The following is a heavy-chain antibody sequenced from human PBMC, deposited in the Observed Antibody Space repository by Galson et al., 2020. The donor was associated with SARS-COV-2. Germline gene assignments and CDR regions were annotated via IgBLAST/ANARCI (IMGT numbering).Heavy chain of an antibody. CDR1: GYTFTSYA. CDR2: INAGNGNT. Sequence: ASVKVSCKASGYTFTSYAMHWVRQAPGQRLEWMGWINAGNGNTKYSQKFQGRVTITRDTSASTAYMELSSLRSEDTAVYYCATSRTQYGDYTFDYWGQGTLVTVSS. D-gene: IGHD4-17*01. CDR3: ATSRTQYGDYTFDY. J-gene: IGHJ4*02. V-gene: IGHV1-3*01.